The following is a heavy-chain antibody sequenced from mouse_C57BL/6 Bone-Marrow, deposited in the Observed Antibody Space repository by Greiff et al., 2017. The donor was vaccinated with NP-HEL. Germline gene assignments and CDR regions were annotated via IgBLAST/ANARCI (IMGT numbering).Heavy chain of an antibody. CDR3: ASSYLYWYFDV. V-gene: IGHV1-63*01. Sequence: QVQLQQSGAELVRPGTSVKMSCKASGYTFTNYWIGWAKQRPGHGLEWIGDIYPGGGYTNYNEKFKGKATLTADKSSSTAYMQFSSLTAEDSAIYYCASSYLYWYFDVWGTGTTVTVSS. CDR2: IYPGGGYT. J-gene: IGHJ1*03. CDR1: GYTFTNYW.